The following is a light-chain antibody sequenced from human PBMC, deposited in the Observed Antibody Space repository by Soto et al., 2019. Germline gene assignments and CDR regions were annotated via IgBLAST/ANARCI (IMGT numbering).Light chain of an antibody. Sequence: QSALTQPASVSGSPGQSITISCTGTSSDVGGYKYVSWYQQHAGKAPKLMIYEVSNRPSGVSNRFSGSKSGNTASLTISGLQAEDEADYYCSSYTSSSTLVFGGGTKVTVL. CDR1: SSDVGGYKY. CDR2: EVS. CDR3: SSYTSSSTLV. V-gene: IGLV2-14*01. J-gene: IGLJ2*01.